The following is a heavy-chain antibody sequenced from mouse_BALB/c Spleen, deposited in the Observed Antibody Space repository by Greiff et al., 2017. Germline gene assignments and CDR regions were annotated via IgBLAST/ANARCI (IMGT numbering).Heavy chain of an antibody. J-gene: IGHJ3*01. Sequence: EVQLVESGGGLVKPGGSLKLSCAASGFTFSSYGMSWVRQTPDKRLELVATINSNGGGPYYPDSVTGRFTISRDNAKNTLYLQMSSLKSEDTGMSYCARESAYWGQGTLVTVSA. CDR1: GFTFSSYG. V-gene: IGHV5-6-3*01. CDR2: INSNGGGP. CDR3: ARESAY.